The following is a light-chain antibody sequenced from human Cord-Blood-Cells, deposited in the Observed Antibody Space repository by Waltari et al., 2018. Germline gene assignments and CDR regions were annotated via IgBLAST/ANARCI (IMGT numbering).Light chain of an antibody. Sequence: QSALTQPASVSGSPGQSITIPCTGTSSDVGGYNYVSWYQQHPGKAPKLMIYDVSKRPSGVSNRFSGSKSGNTASLTISGLQAEEEADYYCSSYTSSSIWVFGGGTKLTVL. CDR2: DVS. J-gene: IGLJ3*02. CDR3: SSYTSSSIWV. CDR1: SSDVGGYNY. V-gene: IGLV2-14*03.